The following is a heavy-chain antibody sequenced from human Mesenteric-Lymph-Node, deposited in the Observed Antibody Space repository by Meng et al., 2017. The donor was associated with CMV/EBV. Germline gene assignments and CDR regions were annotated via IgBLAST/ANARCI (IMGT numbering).Heavy chain of an antibody. J-gene: IGHJ4*02. CDR1: GFTFDTYR. Sequence: GEALKIYCGASGFTFDTYRMSWVRQAPGKGLEWVANIDLDGNEKNYVDPVKGRFTISRDNIENSLFLQMNSLRVEDTAVYYCASYYYDSSGYDYWGQGTAVTVSS. D-gene: IGHD3-22*01. V-gene: IGHV3-7*01. CDR2: IDLDGNEK. CDR3: ASYYYDSSGYDY.